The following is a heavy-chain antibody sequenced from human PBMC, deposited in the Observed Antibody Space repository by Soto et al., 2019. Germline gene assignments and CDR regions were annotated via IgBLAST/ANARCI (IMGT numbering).Heavy chain of an antibody. Sequence: SETLSLTCTVSGGSISSSSYYWGWIRQPPGKGLEWIGSIYYSGSTYYNPSLKSRVTISVDTSKNQFSLKLSSVTAADTAVYYCAKTPYYYDSSGYAEYWGQGNLVTVSS. J-gene: IGHJ4*02. CDR2: IYYSGST. CDR1: GGSISSSSYY. D-gene: IGHD3-22*01. V-gene: IGHV4-39*01. CDR3: AKTPYYYDSSGYAEY.